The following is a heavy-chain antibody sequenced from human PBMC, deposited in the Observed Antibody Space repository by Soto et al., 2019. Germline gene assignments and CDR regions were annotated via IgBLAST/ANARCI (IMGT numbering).Heavy chain of an antibody. Sequence: SETLSLTCTVSGGSISSYYWSWIRQPPGKGLEWIGYIYYSGSTNYNPSLKSRVTISVDTSKNQFSLKLSSVTAADTAVYYCARAFYGSGSYWTYYYYYGMDVWGQGTTVTVSS. CDR1: GGSISSYY. D-gene: IGHD3-10*01. V-gene: IGHV4-59*01. J-gene: IGHJ6*02. CDR3: ARAFYGSGSYWTYYYYYGMDV. CDR2: IYYSGST.